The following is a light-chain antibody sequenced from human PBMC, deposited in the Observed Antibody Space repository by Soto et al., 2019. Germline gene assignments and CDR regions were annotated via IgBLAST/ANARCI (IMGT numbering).Light chain of an antibody. CDR2: GAS. Sequence: EIVLTQSPGTLSLSPGERATLSCRASQSVSSSYLAWYQQKPGQAPRLLIYGASSRATGIPDRFSGSGSGPDFTLTISRLEPGDFAVYYCQQYGSPTWTFGQGTKVEIK. CDR3: QQYGSPTWT. V-gene: IGKV3-20*01. J-gene: IGKJ1*01. CDR1: QSVSSSY.